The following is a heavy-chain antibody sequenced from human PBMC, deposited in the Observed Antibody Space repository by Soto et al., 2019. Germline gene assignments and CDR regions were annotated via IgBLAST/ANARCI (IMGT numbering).Heavy chain of an antibody. CDR3: ASQDVVGATSRY. CDR1: RFSFSDYY. CDR2: ISSSGTTI. J-gene: IGHJ4*02. D-gene: IGHD1-26*01. Sequence: SLRLSCAASRFSFSDYYMTWIRQAPGKGLESVSYISSSGTTIFYADSVKGRFTISRDNAKKSLYLQMNSLRAEDTAAYYCASQDVVGATSRYWGQGTLVTVSS. V-gene: IGHV3-11*01.